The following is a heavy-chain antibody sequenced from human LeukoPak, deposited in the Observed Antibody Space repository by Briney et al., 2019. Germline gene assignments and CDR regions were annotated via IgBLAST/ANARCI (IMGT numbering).Heavy chain of an antibody. J-gene: IGHJ4*02. CDR3: AREGYCSGGSCFGLGFDY. CDR1: GYTFTSYG. CDR2: ISAYNGNT. V-gene: IGHV1-18*01. D-gene: IGHD2-15*01. Sequence: ASVKVSCKASGYTFTSYGISWVRQAPGQGLEWMGWISAYNGNTNYAQKLQGRVTMTTDTSTSTAYMELRSLRSDDTAVYYYAREGYCSGGSCFGLGFDYWGQGTLVTVSS.